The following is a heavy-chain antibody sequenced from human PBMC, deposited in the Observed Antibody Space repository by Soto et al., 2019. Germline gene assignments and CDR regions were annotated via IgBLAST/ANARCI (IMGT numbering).Heavy chain of an antibody. V-gene: IGHV3-23*01. Sequence: PAGSLRLSCAASGFTFSSYAMSWVRQAPGKGLEWVSAISGSGGSTYYADSVKGRFTISRDNSKNTLYLQMNSLRAEDTAVYYCAKDRCSGGSCQRSAFDYWGQGTLVTVSS. D-gene: IGHD2-15*01. CDR1: GFTFSSYA. J-gene: IGHJ4*02. CDR3: AKDRCSGGSCQRSAFDY. CDR2: ISGSGGST.